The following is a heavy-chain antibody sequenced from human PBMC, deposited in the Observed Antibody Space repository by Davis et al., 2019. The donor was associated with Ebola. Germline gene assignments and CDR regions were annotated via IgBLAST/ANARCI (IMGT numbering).Heavy chain of an antibody. J-gene: IGHJ3*02. CDR1: GFTFSSYS. CDR2: ISSSSSYR. Sequence: PGGSLRLSCAAPGFTFSSYSMNWVRQAPGKGLEWVSSISSSSSYRYYADSVKGRFTISRDNAKNSLYLQMNSLRAEDTAVYYCARDLYDFWSGYSNDAFDIWGQGTMVTVSS. D-gene: IGHD3-3*01. CDR3: ARDLYDFWSGYSNDAFDI. V-gene: IGHV3-21*01.